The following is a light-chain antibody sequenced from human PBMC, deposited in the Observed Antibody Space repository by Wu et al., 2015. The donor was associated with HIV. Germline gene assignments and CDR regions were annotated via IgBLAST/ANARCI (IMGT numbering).Light chain of an antibody. V-gene: IGKV3-20*01. Sequence: ATFSCRASQRIDSRSLAWYQQRLGQAPRLLISAASNRAAGIPDRFNGSGSGTDFILTINRLEPEDSAVYFCQQYGGSPPVTFGQGTRLEIK. CDR1: QRIDSRS. J-gene: IGKJ5*01. CDR3: QQYGGSPPVT. CDR2: AAS.